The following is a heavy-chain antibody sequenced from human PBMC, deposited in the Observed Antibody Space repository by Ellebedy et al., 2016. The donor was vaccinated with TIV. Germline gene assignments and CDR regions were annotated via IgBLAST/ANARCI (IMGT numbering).Heavy chain of an antibody. CDR2: ISGSGDSA. V-gene: IGHV3-23*01. D-gene: IGHD5-24*01. J-gene: IGHJ5*02. CDR1: AFRFNNYA. CDR3: SKTSGFRDPLDGWGWFDP. Sequence: GESLKISXAASAFRFNNYAMSWVRQAPGKGPEWVSAISGSGDSAYYADSVKGRFTISRDNSKNTLYLRMNSLRAEDTAIYYCSKTSGFRDPLDGWGWFDPWGQGTLVTVSS.